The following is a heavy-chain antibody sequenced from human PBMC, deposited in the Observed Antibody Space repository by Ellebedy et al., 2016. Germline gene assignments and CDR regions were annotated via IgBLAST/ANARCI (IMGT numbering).Heavy chain of an antibody. V-gene: IGHV4-30-2*06. Sequence: SETLSLXCTVSGGSISSGTYYWVWIRQSPGKGLEWIGYLYHTGTTYYNPSLKSRVTISVDRSKNQLSLKLSSVTAADTAIYYCARASSDSFDYWGQGTLVTVSS. D-gene: IGHD3-22*01. CDR3: ARASSDSFDY. J-gene: IGHJ4*02. CDR2: LYHTGTT. CDR1: GGSISSGTYY.